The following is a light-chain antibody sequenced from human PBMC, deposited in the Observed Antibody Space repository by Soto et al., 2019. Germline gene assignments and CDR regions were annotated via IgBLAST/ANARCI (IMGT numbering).Light chain of an antibody. Sequence: QSALTQPRSVSGSPGQSVTISCTGTSSDVGGYNYVSWYQQHPGKAPKLMIYDVSKRPSGVPDRFSGSKSGNTASLTISGLQAEDEAAYYCCSYAGSYVVFGGGTTLTVL. CDR2: DVS. CDR3: CSYAGSYVV. J-gene: IGLJ2*01. V-gene: IGLV2-11*01. CDR1: SSDVGGYNY.